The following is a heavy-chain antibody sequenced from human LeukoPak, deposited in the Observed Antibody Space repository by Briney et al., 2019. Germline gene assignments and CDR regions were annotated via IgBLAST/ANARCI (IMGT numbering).Heavy chain of an antibody. Sequence: PGGSLRLSCAASGFTVSGNYMSWVRQAPGKGLEWVSVIYSDGTTHNADSVKGRFTISRDNSRNLLFLQMNSLRTEDTAVYYCAKLPGRLVGATPGFDYWGQGTLVTVSS. D-gene: IGHD1-26*01. V-gene: IGHV3-53*01. CDR1: GFTVSGNY. CDR3: AKLPGRLVGATPGFDY. CDR2: IYSDGTT. J-gene: IGHJ4*02.